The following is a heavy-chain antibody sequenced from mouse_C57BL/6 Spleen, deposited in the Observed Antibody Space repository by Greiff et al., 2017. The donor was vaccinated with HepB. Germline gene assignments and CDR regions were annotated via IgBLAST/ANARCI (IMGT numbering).Heavy chain of an antibody. V-gene: IGHV1-72*01. CDR1: GYTFTSYW. CDR2: IDPNSGGT. Sequence: QVQLQQPGAELVKPGASVKLSCKASGYTFTSYWMHWVKQRPGRGLEWIGRIDPNSGGTKYNEKFKSKATMTVDKPSSTAYMQLSSLTSEDSAVDYCAKKLTGTHYYALDYWGQGTSVTVSA. D-gene: IGHD4-1*01. J-gene: IGHJ4*01. CDR3: AKKLTGTHYYALDY.